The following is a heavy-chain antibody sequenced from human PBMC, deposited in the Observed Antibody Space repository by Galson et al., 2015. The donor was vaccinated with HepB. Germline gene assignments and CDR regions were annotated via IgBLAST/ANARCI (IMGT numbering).Heavy chain of an antibody. Sequence: SVKVSCKASGGTFSSYAISWVRQAPGQGLEWMGRIIPILGIANYAQKSQGRVTITADKSTSTAYMELSSLRSEDTAVYYCARAPNWGLGYYFDYWGQGTLVTVSS. D-gene: IGHD7-27*01. CDR2: IIPILGIA. V-gene: IGHV1-69*04. CDR3: ARAPNWGLGYYFDY. J-gene: IGHJ4*02. CDR1: GGTFSSYA.